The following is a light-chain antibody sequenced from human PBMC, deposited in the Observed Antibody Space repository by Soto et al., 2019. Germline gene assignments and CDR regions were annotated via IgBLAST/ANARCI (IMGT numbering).Light chain of an antibody. Sequence: QSVLTQPASVSGSPGQSITISCTGTSSDIGTYKYVSWYQQHPGKVPKLLLYDVSNRPSGVSNRFSGSKSGNTASLTISGLQAEDEADYYCSSYTSSNTVIFGGGTQLTVL. V-gene: IGLV2-14*01. J-gene: IGLJ2*01. CDR3: SSYTSSNTVI. CDR1: SSDIGTYKY. CDR2: DVS.